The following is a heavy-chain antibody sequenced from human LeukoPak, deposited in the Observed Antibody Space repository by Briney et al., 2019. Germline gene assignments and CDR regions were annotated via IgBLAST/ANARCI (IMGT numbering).Heavy chain of an antibody. Sequence: GGSLRLSCVASGFTFSSYSMNWVRQAPGKGLEWVSSISSSSSYIYYADSVKGRFTISRDNAKNSLYLQMNSLRAEDTAVYYCARVQANWNLYYFDYWGQGTLVTVSS. D-gene: IGHD1-20*01. CDR2: ISSSSSYI. CDR1: GFTFSSYS. V-gene: IGHV3-21*01. CDR3: ARVQANWNLYYFDY. J-gene: IGHJ4*02.